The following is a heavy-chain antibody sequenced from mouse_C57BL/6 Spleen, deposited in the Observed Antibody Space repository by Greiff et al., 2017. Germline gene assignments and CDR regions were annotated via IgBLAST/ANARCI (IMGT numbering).Heavy chain of an antibody. CDR1: GYTFTNYW. CDR3: ARSEGSSLRFAY. D-gene: IGHD1-1*01. Sequence: QVQLQQSGAELVRPGTSVTMSCKASGYTFTNYWIGWAKQRPGHGLEWIGDIYPGGGYTNYNEKFKGKATLTADKASSTAYMQFSSLPSEDSAIYYCARSEGSSLRFAYWGQGTLVTVSA. V-gene: IGHV1-63*01. CDR2: IYPGGGYT. J-gene: IGHJ3*01.